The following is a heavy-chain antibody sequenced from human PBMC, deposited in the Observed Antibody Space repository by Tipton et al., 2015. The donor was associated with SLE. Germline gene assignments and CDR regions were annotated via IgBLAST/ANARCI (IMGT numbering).Heavy chain of an antibody. CDR3: ARGRPIGAAARLSYYYGMDV. V-gene: IGHV4-39*07. CDR1: GGSISSGSYY. J-gene: IGHJ6*02. Sequence: LSLTCTVSGGSISSGSYYWSWIRQSPGKGLEWIGSINHSGSTNYNPSLKSRVTISVDTSKNQFSLKLSSVTAADTAVYYCARGRPIGAAARLSYYYGMDVWGQGTTVTVSS. D-gene: IGHD6-13*01. CDR2: INHSGST.